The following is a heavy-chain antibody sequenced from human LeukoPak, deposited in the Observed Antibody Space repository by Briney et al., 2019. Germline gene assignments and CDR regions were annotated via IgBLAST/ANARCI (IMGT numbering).Heavy chain of an antibody. CDR2: IHYTGST. V-gene: IGHV4-59*01. Sequence: SETLSLTCTVSGGSISSYYWGWIRQPPGKGLEWIGLIHYTGSTNYNASPKSRVTITVDASKNQFSLKLTSVTPADTAVYYCARDDPYGSPFDYWGQGTLVTVSS. CDR1: GGSISSYY. J-gene: IGHJ4*02. CDR3: ARDDPYGSPFDY. D-gene: IGHD3-10*01.